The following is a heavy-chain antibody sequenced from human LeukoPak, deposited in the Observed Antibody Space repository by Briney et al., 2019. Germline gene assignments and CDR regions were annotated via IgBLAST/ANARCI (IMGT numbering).Heavy chain of an antibody. Sequence: GGSLRLSCAASGFIFGSYAMSWVRQAPGKGLEWVSGVSGSGGSTYYADSVKGRFTITRDNSKNTLYLQMNSLRGEDTAVYHCAKEVGYCTSSNCHSWFDPWGQGTQVTVSS. CDR1: GFIFGSYA. J-gene: IGHJ5*02. V-gene: IGHV3-23*01. CDR3: AKEVGYCTSSNCHSWFDP. CDR2: VSGSGGST. D-gene: IGHD2-2*02.